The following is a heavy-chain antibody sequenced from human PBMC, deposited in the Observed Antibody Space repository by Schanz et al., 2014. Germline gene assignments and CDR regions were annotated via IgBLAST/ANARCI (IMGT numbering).Heavy chain of an antibody. D-gene: IGHD6-13*01. V-gene: IGHV3-23*04. Sequence: EVQLAESGGGLVQPGGSLRLSCAASGFTFSSYAMSWVRQAPGKGLEWVLAISGGGGTTYYADSVKGRFTISSDNSKSTLYLQMSSLRAEDTAVYYCAKSQGSSFDSWGQGTLVTVSS. CDR3: AKSQGSSFDS. J-gene: IGHJ4*02. CDR2: ISGGGGTT. CDR1: GFTFSSYA.